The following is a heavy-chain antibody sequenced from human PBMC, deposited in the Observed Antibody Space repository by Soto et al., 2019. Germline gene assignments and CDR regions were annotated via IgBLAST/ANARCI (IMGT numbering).Heavy chain of an antibody. J-gene: IGHJ2*01. D-gene: IGHD3-9*01. CDR2: INDRGSI. Sequence: QVQLQQWGAGPLRPLETLSLTCGVSGGSCSGYYWAWIRQSPGKGLEWIGEINDRGSINYNPSLKSRVSISVDTSKTHYSLNLRSVTAADTAVYYCARESPDILTGPPWVWYFDLWGRGTLVTVSS. V-gene: IGHV4-34*01. CDR3: ARESPDILTGPPWVWYFDL. CDR1: GGSCSGYY.